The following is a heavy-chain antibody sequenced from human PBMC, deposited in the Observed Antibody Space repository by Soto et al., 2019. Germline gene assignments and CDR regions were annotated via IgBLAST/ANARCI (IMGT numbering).Heavy chain of an antibody. J-gene: IGHJ4*02. Sequence: QVQLVQSGAEVKKPGASVKVSCKASGYTFTSYYMHWVRQAPGQGLEWMGTINPSGGSTTYAQKLQGRVTMTRDTSTSTVYIELSSLRSEDTAVYYCARTDGYTFDYWGQGTLVTVSS. CDR2: INPSGGST. D-gene: IGHD5-12*01. CDR3: ARTDGYTFDY. V-gene: IGHV1-46*01. CDR1: GYTFTSYY.